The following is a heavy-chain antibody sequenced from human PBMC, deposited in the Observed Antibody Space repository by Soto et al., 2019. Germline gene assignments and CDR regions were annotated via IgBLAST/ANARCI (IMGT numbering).Heavy chain of an antibody. CDR2: IKHDGNEK. CDR1: GFMFGTYW. Sequence: VGSLRLSCAATGFMFGTYWMSWVRQAPGKGLEWVANIKHDGNEKYYADSVKGRFTVSRDNVKNFLHLQMSSLRGDDTGVCFCVRATLSWGHYYFRGLDVWGQGTTVTVSS. V-gene: IGHV3-7*01. D-gene: IGHD3-22*01. J-gene: IGHJ6*02. CDR3: VRATLSWGHYYFRGLDV.